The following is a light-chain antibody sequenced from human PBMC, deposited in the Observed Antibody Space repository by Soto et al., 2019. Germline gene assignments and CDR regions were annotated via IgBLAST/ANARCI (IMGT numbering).Light chain of an antibody. CDR3: QHYNGYSEA. Sequence: DIQITQSHSTLSVSVGDRVTITCRASQTISSWLAWYQQKPGKAPKLLIYKASTLKSGVPSRFSGSGSGTEFTLTISSLQPDDFATYYCQHYNGYSEAFGQGTKVDIK. J-gene: IGKJ1*01. CDR2: KAS. V-gene: IGKV1-5*03. CDR1: QTISSW.